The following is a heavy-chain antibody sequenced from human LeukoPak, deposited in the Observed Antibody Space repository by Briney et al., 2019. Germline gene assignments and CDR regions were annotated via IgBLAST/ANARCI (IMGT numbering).Heavy chain of an antibody. J-gene: IGHJ4*02. CDR2: FTSKTDGRTI. CDR3: TTEPTTPEVH. V-gene: IGHV3-15*01. Sequence: GGSLRLSCAASGFTFSNAWMSWGRQAPGKGLEWVGRFTSKTDGRTIEYAAPVKGRFIISRDDSKNTLYLQMNSLKTEDTAVYYCTTEPTTPEVHWGQGTLFTVSS. D-gene: IGHD4-17*01. CDR1: GFTFSNAW.